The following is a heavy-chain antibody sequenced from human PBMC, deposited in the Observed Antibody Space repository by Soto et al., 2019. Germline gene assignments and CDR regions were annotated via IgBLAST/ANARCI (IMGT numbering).Heavy chain of an antibody. V-gene: IGHV3-23*01. CDR2: ISGSGGST. J-gene: IGHJ5*02. D-gene: IGHD2-21*01. CDR1: GFTVSSYA. CDR3: AKDRWCGGDCYAAYNWFDP. Sequence: EVQLLESGGGLVQPGGSLRLSCAASGFTVSSYAMSWVRQAPGKGLEWVSAISGSGGSTYYADSVKGRFTISRDNSKNTLYLQMNSLRAEDTAVYYCAKDRWCGGDCYAAYNWFDPWGQGTLVTVSS.